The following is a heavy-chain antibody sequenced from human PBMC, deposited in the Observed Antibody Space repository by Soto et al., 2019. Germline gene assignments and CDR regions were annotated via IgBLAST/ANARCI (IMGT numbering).Heavy chain of an antibody. J-gene: IGHJ4*02. CDR3: ARDHCTNGVCYSLFDY. Sequence: QVQLVQSGAEVKKPGASVKVSCKASGYTFTGYYMHWVRQAPGQGLEWMGWINPNSGGTNYAQKFQGRVTMTRDTSISTAYMELSRLRSDDTAVYYWARDHCTNGVCYSLFDYWGQGTLVTVSS. V-gene: IGHV1-2*02. CDR2: INPNSGGT. D-gene: IGHD2-8*01. CDR1: GYTFTGYY.